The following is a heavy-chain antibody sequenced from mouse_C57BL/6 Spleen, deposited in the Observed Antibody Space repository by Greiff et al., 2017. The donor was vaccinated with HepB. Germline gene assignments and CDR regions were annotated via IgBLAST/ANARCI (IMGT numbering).Heavy chain of an antibody. CDR3: ARWELPYAMDY. Sequence: QVQLQQSGPELVKPGASVKISCKASGYAFSSSWMNWVKQRPGKGLEWIGRIYPGDGDTNYNGKFKGNATLTADKSSSTADLQLSSLTSEDSAVYFCARWELPYAMDYWCQGTSVTISS. CDR2: IYPGDGDT. D-gene: IGHD2-1*01. CDR1: GYAFSSSW. V-gene: IGHV1-82*01. J-gene: IGHJ4*01.